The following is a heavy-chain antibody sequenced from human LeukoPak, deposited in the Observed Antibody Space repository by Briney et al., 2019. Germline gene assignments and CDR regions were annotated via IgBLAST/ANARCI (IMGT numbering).Heavy chain of an antibody. CDR1: GGSISSYY. J-gene: IGHJ6*02. V-gene: IGHV4-59*08. CDR3: ARQETHYYGMDV. CDR2: IYYSGST. Sequence: PSETLSLTCTVSGGSISSYYWSWIRQPPGKGLEWIGYIYYSGSTNYNPSLKSRVTISVDTSKNQFSLKLSSVTAADTAVYYCARQETHYYGMDVWGQGTTVTVSS.